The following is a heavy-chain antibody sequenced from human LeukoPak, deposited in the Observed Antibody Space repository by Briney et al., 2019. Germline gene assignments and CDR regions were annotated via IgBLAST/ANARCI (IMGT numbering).Heavy chain of an antibody. J-gene: IGHJ4*02. Sequence: GGSLRLSCAASGFTFSSYAMHWVRQAPGKGLEWVANIRQDGNEKYYVDSVKGRFTVSRGNAENSLYLQMNSLRADDTAVYYCARLGVRQILDFWGQGTLVTVSS. CDR2: IRQDGNEK. D-gene: IGHD2-8*01. V-gene: IGHV3-7*01. CDR3: ARLGVRQILDF. CDR1: GFTFSSYA.